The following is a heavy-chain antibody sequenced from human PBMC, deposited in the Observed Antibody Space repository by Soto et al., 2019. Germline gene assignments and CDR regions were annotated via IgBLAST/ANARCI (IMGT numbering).Heavy chain of an antibody. CDR3: ATGTLPKY. CDR2: ITSTSNTI. J-gene: IGHJ4*02. V-gene: IGHV3-48*01. CDR1: GFIFSNYS. Sequence: EVQLVESGGNLIQPGGSLRLSCAASGFIFSNYSMNWVRQAPGKGLEWVSYITSTSNTIYADSVKGRFTISRDNAKNSLYLKMNSLRAEDTAVYYCATGTLPKYWGQGTLVTVSS.